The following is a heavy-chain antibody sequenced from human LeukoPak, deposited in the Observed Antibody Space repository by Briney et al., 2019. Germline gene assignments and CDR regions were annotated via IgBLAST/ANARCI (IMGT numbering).Heavy chain of an antibody. J-gene: IGHJ3*02. CDR3: ARWVTADRGKKDAFDI. Sequence: PGESLKISCKASGYSFTIYWIGWVRQVPGKGLEWMGIIFPADSDTRYSPSFRGQVTVSADKSITTAYLQWSSLKASDTAMYYCARWVTADRGKKDAFDIWGQGTMVTVSS. CDR2: IFPADSDT. D-gene: IGHD2-21*02. V-gene: IGHV5-51*01. CDR1: GYSFTIYW.